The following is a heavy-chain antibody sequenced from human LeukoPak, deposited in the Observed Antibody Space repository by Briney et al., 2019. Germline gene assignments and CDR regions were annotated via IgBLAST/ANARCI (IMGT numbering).Heavy chain of an antibody. J-gene: IGHJ4*02. V-gene: IGHV3-64*01. CDR3: ARGYCSGGSCYGYYFDY. CDR1: GFTFSSYA. CDR2: ISSNGGST. D-gene: IGHD2-15*01. Sequence: GSLRLSCAASGFTFSSYAMHWVRQAPGKGLEYVSAISSNGGSTYYANSVKGRFTISRDNSKNTLYLQMGSLRAEDMAVYYCARGYCSGGSCYGYYFDYWGQGTLVTVSS.